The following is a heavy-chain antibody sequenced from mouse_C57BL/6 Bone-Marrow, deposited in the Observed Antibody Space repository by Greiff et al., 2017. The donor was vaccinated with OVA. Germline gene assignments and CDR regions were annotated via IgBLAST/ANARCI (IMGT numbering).Heavy chain of an antibody. CDR2: ISDGGSYT. D-gene: IGHD2-4*01. Sequence: VQLKESGGGLVKPGGSLKLSCAASGFTFSSYAMSWVRQTPEKRLEWVATISDGGSYTYYPDNVKGRFTISRDNAKNNLYLQMSYLKSEDTAMYYCARVYYDYDGAYWGQGTLVTVSA. CDR3: ARVYYDYDGAY. CDR1: GFTFSSYA. J-gene: IGHJ3*01. V-gene: IGHV5-4*01.